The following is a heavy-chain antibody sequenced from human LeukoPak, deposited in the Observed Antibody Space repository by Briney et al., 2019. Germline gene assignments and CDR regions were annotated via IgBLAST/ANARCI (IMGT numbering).Heavy chain of an antibody. J-gene: IGHJ4*02. CDR1: GFTFSSYN. CDR3: ARGSSGWYFFDY. V-gene: IGHV3-48*02. D-gene: IGHD6-19*01. Sequence: GGSLRLSCAASGFTFSSYNMDWVRQAPGKGLEWVSYFSTGSSSIYYADSVKGRFTISRDNAENSLYLHVNSLRDDDTAVYYCARGSSGWYFFDYWGQGTLVTVSS. CDR2: FSTGSSSI.